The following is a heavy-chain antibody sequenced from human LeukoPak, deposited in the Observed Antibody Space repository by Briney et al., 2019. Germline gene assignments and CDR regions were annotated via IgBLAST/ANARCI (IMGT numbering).Heavy chain of an antibody. Sequence: GGSLRLSCAASGFTFSSYSMNWVRQAPGKGLEWVSSISSSSSYIYYADSVKGRFTISRDDAKNSLYLQMNSLRAEDTAVYYCARGAGGSGWFYYYYYGMDVWGKGTTVTVSS. CDR3: ARGAGGSGWFYYYYYGMDV. V-gene: IGHV3-21*01. CDR2: ISSSSSYI. D-gene: IGHD6-19*01. CDR1: GFTFSSYS. J-gene: IGHJ6*04.